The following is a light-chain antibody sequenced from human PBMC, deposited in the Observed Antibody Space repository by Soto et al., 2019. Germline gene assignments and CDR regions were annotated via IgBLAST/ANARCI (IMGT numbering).Light chain of an antibody. Sequence: QSVLTQPPSASGTPGQRVPISCSGSSSNLGSNSVNWYQQVPGTAPKLLISSDNQRPSGVPDRFSGSQSGTSASLAISGLQSEDEADYHCGAWDDSLNGWVFGGGTKLTVL. V-gene: IGLV1-44*01. CDR3: GAWDDSLNGWV. CDR1: SSNLGSNS. J-gene: IGLJ3*02. CDR2: SDN.